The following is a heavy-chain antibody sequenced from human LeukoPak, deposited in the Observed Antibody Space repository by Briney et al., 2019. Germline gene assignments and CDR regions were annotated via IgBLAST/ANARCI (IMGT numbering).Heavy chain of an antibody. CDR2: ISRDSNDI. Sequence: PGGPLRLSCEASGFSFSSYSMSWVRQAPGKGLEWVSFISRDSNDIYHADSVRGRFTISRDNAKNSLYLQMSSLRADDTAVYYCARDLPAAVDWGQGTQVTVSS. D-gene: IGHD2-2*01. J-gene: IGHJ4*02. V-gene: IGHV3-21*01. CDR1: GFSFSSYS. CDR3: ARDLPAAVD.